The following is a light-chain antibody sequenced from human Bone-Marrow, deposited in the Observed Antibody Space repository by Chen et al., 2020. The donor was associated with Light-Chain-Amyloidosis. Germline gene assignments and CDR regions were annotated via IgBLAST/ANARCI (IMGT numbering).Light chain of an antibody. Sequence: QSALTQPPSASGFPGQPVTIPCTGTNSDVGRYDYVSWYHQHPGKAPKFLIYEVIKRSSGVPDRFSGSKSGNTASLTVSGLQAEDEADYYCCSYAGDYWVFGGGTKLTVL. CDR2: EVI. V-gene: IGLV2-8*01. CDR1: NSDVGRYDY. CDR3: CSYAGDYWV. J-gene: IGLJ3*02.